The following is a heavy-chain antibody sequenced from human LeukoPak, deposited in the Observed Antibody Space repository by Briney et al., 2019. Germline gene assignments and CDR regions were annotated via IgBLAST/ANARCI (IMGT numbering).Heavy chain of an antibody. V-gene: IGHV4-34*01. CDR1: GGSFSGYY. CDR3: ARFAAPGVDY. D-gene: IGHD3-10*01. Sequence: SETLSLTCAVYGGSFSGYYWSWIRQPLGKGLEWIGEINHSGSTNYNPSLKSRVTISVDTSKNQFSLKLSSVTAADTAVYYCARFAAPGVDYWGQGTLVTVSS. J-gene: IGHJ4*02. CDR2: INHSGST.